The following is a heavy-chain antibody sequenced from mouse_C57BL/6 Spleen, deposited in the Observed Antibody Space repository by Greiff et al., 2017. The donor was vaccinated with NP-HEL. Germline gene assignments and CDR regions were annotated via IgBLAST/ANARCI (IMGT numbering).Heavy chain of an antibody. CDR2: IDPSDSYT. J-gene: IGHJ3*01. CDR1: GYTFTSYW. Sequence: QVQLKQSGAELVKPGASVKLSCKASGYTFTSYWMQWVKQRPGQGLEWIGEIDPSDSYTNYNQKFKGKATLTVDTSSSPAYMQLSSLTSEYSAVYYCARGGLGRSAYWGQGTLVTVSA. CDR3: ARGGLGRSAY. D-gene: IGHD4-1*01. V-gene: IGHV1-50*01.